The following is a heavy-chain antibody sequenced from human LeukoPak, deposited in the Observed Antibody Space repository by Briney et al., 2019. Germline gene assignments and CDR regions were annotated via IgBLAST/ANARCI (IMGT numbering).Heavy chain of an antibody. CDR1: GYTFTSYG. J-gene: IGHJ6*02. Sequence: ASVKVSCKASGYTFTSYGISWVRQAPGQGLEWMGWISAYNGNTNYAQKLQGRVTMTTDTSTSTAYMELRSLRSDDTAVYYCARDDGETTYYYGMDVWGQGTTVTVSS. CDR3: ARDDGETTYYYGMDV. CDR2: ISAYNGNT. V-gene: IGHV1-18*01. D-gene: IGHD3-10*01.